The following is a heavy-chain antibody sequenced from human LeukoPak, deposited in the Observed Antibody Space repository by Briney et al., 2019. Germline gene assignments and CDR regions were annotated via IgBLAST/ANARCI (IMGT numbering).Heavy chain of an antibody. CDR1: GFTFSSYS. J-gene: IGHJ4*02. CDR3: ASQRLAYCGGDCQDY. Sequence: GGSLRLSCPASGFTFSSYSMNWVRQPPGKGLEWLSSINSSSSYIYYADSVKGRFTISRDKPKNSLYLQMNSLRAEDTAVYYCASQRLAYCGGDCQDYWGQGTLVTVSS. D-gene: IGHD2-21*02. CDR2: INSSSSYI. V-gene: IGHV3-21*01.